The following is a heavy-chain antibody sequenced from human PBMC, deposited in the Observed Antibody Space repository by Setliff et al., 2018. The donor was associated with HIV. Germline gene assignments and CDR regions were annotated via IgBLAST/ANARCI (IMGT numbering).Heavy chain of an antibody. D-gene: IGHD5-18*01. V-gene: IGHV4-61*02. CDR3: AREIPYSFGYYFDY. J-gene: IGHJ4*02. CDR2: IYTSGST. CDR1: GGSINSGSYY. Sequence: PSETLSLTCTVSGGSINSGSYYWSWIRQPAGKGLEWIGRIYTSGSTNYNPSLKSRLTISVDTSKNQFSLTLSSVTAADTAVYYCAREIPYSFGYYFDYWGQGTLVTVSS.